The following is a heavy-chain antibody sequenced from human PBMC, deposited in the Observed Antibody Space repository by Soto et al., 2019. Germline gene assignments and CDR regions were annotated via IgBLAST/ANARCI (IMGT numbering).Heavy chain of an antibody. CDR1: ELNIRSFD. CDR3: ARSIRDTAMVLYYYGMDV. CDR2: IGTAGDT. Sequence: AGGAKIHSNAASELNIRSFDRHLIRQKYGKGLEWVSAIGTAGDTYYPGSVKGRFTISRENAKNSVYLQMNSLRAEDTAVYYCARSIRDTAMVLYYYGMDVWGQGTTVTVSS. D-gene: IGHD5-18*01. J-gene: IGHJ6*02. V-gene: IGHV3-13*01.